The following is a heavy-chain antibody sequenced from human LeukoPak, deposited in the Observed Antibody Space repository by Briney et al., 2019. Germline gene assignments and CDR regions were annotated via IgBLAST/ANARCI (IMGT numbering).Heavy chain of an antibody. CDR3: AKVLPPAAAYYYYFYMDV. CDR1: GFTFSSYT. CDR2: ISASGGNT. D-gene: IGHD2-2*01. J-gene: IGHJ6*03. V-gene: IGHV3-23*01. Sequence: QPGGSLRLSCAASGFTFSSYTMTWVRQAPGKGLEWVSAISASGGNTYYADSVKGRFTISRDNSKNTLYVHMDSLRAEDTAVYYCAKVLPPAAAYYYYFYMDVWGKGTTVTVSS.